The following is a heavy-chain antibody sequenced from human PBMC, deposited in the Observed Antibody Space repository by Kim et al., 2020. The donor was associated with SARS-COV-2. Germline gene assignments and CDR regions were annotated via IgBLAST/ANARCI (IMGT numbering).Heavy chain of an antibody. CDR1: GFTFTNYA. CDR2: ISPRGANT. CDR3: AKTSSFLLQPFDY. Sequence: GGSLRLSCAASGFTFTNYAMSWVRQAPGKGLECVSVISPRGANTDYADSVKGRFTISRDNSKNTLYLQMNSLTAEDTALYYCAKTSSFLLQPFDYWGQGTLVTVSS. V-gene: IGHV3-23*01. D-gene: IGHD5-18*01. J-gene: IGHJ4*02.